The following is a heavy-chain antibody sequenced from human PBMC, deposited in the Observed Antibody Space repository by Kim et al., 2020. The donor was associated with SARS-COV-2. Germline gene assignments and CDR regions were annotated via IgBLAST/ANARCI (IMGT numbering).Heavy chain of an antibody. D-gene: IGHD3-22*01. CDR1: GFTFSTYD. CDR3: AKVQSGSYYYDGSGYLPGGY. CDR2: ISGSGGST. J-gene: IGHJ4*02. Sequence: GGSLRLSCAASGFTFSTYDMSWVRQAPGKGLEWVSGISGSGGSTYYADSVKGRFTISRDNSKNTLYLQMNSLRAEDTAIYYCAKVQSGSYYYDGSGYLPGGYWGQGILVTVSS. V-gene: IGHV3-23*01.